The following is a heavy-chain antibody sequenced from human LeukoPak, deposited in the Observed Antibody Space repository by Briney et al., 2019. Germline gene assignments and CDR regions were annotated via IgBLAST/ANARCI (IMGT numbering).Heavy chain of an antibody. CDR2: IIKSGSHI. CDR1: GFTFSDYS. CDR3: ARGRGGDNSNWFDP. J-gene: IGHJ5*02. V-gene: IGHV3-21*01. Sequence: GGSLRLSCAGSGFTFSDYSMKWVRQAPGKGLEWVSAIIKSGSHIYYADSVKGRFTISRDNANNSLYLQMTGLRAEDTAVYYCARGRGGDNSNWFDPWGPGTLVTVSS. D-gene: IGHD4-23*01.